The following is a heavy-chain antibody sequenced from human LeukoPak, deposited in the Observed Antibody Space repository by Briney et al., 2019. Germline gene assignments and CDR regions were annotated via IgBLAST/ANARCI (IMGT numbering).Heavy chain of an antibody. Sequence: GASVKVSCKVSGYTLTELSMHWVRQAPGKGLEWMGGFDPEDGETIYAQKFQGRVTMTEDTSTDTAYMELSSLRSEDTAVYYCATGLYYCGSMTRDYWGQGTLVTVSS. CDR2: FDPEDGET. J-gene: IGHJ4*02. CDR1: GYTLTELS. V-gene: IGHV1-24*01. D-gene: IGHD3-10*01. CDR3: ATGLYYCGSMTRDY.